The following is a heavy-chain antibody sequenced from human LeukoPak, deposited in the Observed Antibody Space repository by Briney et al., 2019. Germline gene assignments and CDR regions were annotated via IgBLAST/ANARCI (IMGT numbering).Heavy chain of an antibody. J-gene: IGHJ4*02. CDR3: ATFGGGYFDWLS. CDR2: INPDSGGT. Sequence: ASVKVSCKASGYTFTGYYMHWVRQAPGQGLEWMGRINPDSGGTNYAQKFQGRVTMTRDTSISTAYMELSRLRSDDTAVYYCATFGGGYFDWLSWGQGTLVTVSS. V-gene: IGHV1-2*06. CDR1: GYTFTGYY. D-gene: IGHD3-9*01.